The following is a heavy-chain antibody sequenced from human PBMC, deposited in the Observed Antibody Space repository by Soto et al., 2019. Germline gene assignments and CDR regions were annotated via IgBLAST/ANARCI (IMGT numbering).Heavy chain of an antibody. Sequence: QVQLQESGPGLVRPSTTLSLTCSVSNGSISSSHLWSWLRQFPGRGLEWIGEIYQSGTTHYNPSLKTGVSIPGDNSNNQFSLDVPSVSASDTAVYYCARLPEGSDWKTDYYYFDYWGQGTLVTVSS. CDR1: NGSISSSHL. CDR3: ARLPEGSDWKTDYYYFDY. V-gene: IGHV4-4*02. D-gene: IGHD4-17*01. CDR2: IYQSGTT. J-gene: IGHJ4*02.